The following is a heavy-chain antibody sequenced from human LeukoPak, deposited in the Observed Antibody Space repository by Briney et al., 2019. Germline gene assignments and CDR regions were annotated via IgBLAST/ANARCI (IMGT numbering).Heavy chain of an antibody. V-gene: IGHV3-23*01. CDR2: ISGSGDNT. D-gene: IGHD5-12*01. CDR3: ARDRRPARQYSGLFDC. Sequence: GGSLRLSCAASGFTFSSHAMSWVRQAPGKGLEWVSGISGSGDNTYYADSAKGRFTISRDNSKNTLYLQMDSLRAVDTAVYYCARDRRPARQYSGLFDCWGQGTLVTVSS. CDR1: GFTFSSHA. J-gene: IGHJ4*02.